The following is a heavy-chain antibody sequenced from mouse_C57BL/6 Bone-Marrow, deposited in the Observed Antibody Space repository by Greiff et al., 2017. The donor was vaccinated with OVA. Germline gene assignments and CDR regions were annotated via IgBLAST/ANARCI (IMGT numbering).Heavy chain of an antibody. CDR1: GYSFTGYY. Sequence: EVQLQQSRPELVKPGASVKISCKASGYSFTGYYMHWVKQSHGNILDWIGYIYPYNGVSSYNQKFKGKATLTVDKSSSTAYMELRSLTSEDSAVYYCARWGSSYGDYAMDYWGQGTSVTVSS. D-gene: IGHD1-1*01. V-gene: IGHV1-31*01. J-gene: IGHJ4*01. CDR3: ARWGSSYGDYAMDY. CDR2: IYPYNGVS.